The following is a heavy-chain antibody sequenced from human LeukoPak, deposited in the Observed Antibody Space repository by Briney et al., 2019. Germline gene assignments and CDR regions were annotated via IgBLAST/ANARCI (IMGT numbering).Heavy chain of an antibody. CDR3: ARDQSPHYYDSSGYGAFNL. D-gene: IGHD3-22*01. CDR2: LGSDGGR. J-gene: IGHJ3*01. Sequence: PGGSLRLSCAASGFTLSNNAMSWVRQAPGKGLEWVSALGSDGGRYYADSVKGRLTISRDNSKNTLFLQMNNLRGEDTARYFCARDQSPHYYDSSGYGAFNLWGQGTMVTVSS. V-gene: IGHV3-23*01. CDR1: GFTLSNNA.